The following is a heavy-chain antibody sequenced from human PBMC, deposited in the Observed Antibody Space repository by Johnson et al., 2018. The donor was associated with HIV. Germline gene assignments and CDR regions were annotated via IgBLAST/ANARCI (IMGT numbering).Heavy chain of an antibody. V-gene: IGHV3-66*01. J-gene: IGHJ3*02. CDR1: GFTFSSYA. Sequence: VQLVESGGGVVQPGRSLRLSCAASGFTFSSYAMSWVRQAPGKGLEWVSAIYSGGSTYYADSVTGRFTIPRDDSKTIAYLQMNSLKTEDTAVYYCTRDRTGYPPCAFDIWGQGTMVTVSS. D-gene: IGHD6-25*01. CDR3: TRDRTGYPPCAFDI. CDR2: IYSGGST.